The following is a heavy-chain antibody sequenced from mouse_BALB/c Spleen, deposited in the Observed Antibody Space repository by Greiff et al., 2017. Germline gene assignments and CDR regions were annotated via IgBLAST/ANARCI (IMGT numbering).Heavy chain of an antibody. J-gene: IGHJ4*01. CDR3: ARDQAYYRYDDGYYYAMDY. CDR2: INSNGGST. Sequence: EVKLVESGGGLVQPGGSLKLSCAASGFTFSSYGMSWVRQTPDKRLELVATINSNGGSTYYPDSVKGRFTISRDNAKNTLYLQMSSLKSEDTAMYYWARDQAYYRYDDGYYYAMDYGGQGTSVTVSS. CDR1: GFTFSSYG. V-gene: IGHV5-6-3*01. D-gene: IGHD2-14*01.